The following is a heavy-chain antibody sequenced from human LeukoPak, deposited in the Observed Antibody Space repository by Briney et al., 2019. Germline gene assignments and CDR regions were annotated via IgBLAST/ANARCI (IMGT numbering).Heavy chain of an antibody. CDR3: ARERGEEYSSGWYKTNFFDT. D-gene: IGHD6-19*01. CDR2: GDYSGGT. V-gene: IGHV4-39*07. Sequence: SETLSLTCTVSSDFFSSVTDYWAWIRQPPGKGLEWIASGDYSGGTYYNPSLESRVAISADMSKNQISLKLSSVTAADTALYYCARERGEEYSSGWYKTNFFDTWGQGTLVTVSS. CDR1: SDFFSSVTDY. J-gene: IGHJ4*02.